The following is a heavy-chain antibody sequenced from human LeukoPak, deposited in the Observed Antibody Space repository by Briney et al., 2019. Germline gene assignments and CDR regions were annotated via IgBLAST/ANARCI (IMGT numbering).Heavy chain of an antibody. V-gene: IGHV3-23*01. Sequence: GGSLRLSCAASGFTFSSYAMSWVRQAPGKGLEWVSALSGSGGSTYYADSVKGRFTISRDNSKNTLYLQMNSLRAEDTAVYYCARELPNYYDSSGYSQGAFDIWGQGTMVTVSS. CDR2: LSGSGGST. CDR1: GFTFSSYA. D-gene: IGHD3-22*01. CDR3: ARELPNYYDSSGYSQGAFDI. J-gene: IGHJ3*02.